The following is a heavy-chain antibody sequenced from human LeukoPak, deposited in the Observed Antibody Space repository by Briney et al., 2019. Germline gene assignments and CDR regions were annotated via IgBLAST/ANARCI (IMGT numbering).Heavy chain of an antibody. CDR2: IYYSGST. CDR3: ARAGRAARSYYFDY. D-gene: IGHD6-6*01. CDR1: GGSISSYY. J-gene: IGHJ4*02. V-gene: IGHV4-59*01. Sequence: PSETLSLTCTVSGGSISSYYWSWIRQPPGKGLEWIGYIYYSGSTNYNPSLKSRVTISVDTSKNQFSLKLSSVTAADTAVYYCARAGRAARSYYFDYWGQGTLVTVSS.